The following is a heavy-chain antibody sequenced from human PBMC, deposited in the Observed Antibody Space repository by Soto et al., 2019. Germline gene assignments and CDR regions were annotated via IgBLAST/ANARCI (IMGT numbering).Heavy chain of an antibody. Sequence: PGGSLRLSCAASGFTFSSYGMHWVRQAPGKWLEWVAVIWYDGSNKYYADSVKGRFTISRDNSKNTLYLQMNSLRAEDTAVYYCARDRGQLFYYYGMDVWGQGXTVTVYS. CDR2: IWYDGSNK. CDR3: ARDRGQLFYYYGMDV. D-gene: IGHD6-6*01. J-gene: IGHJ6*02. V-gene: IGHV3-33*01. CDR1: GFTFSSYG.